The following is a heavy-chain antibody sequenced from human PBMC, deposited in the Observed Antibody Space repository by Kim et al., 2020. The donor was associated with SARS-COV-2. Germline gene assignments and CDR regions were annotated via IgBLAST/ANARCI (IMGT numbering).Heavy chain of an antibody. Sequence: LKSRVTISVDTSKNPFSLKLSSVTAADTAVYYCARHPEDIWGSYRPSDYWGQGTLVTVSS. J-gene: IGHJ4*02. D-gene: IGHD3-16*02. V-gene: IGHV4-39*01. CDR3: ARHPEDIWGSYRPSDY.